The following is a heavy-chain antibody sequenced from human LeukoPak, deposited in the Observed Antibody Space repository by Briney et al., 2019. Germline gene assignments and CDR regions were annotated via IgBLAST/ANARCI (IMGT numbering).Heavy chain of an antibody. CDR3: ARVGAVTMIVVVISDAFDI. J-gene: IGHJ3*02. D-gene: IGHD3-22*01. V-gene: IGHV4-4*02. CDR1: GFTFSSYSM. CDR2: IYHSGST. Sequence: KPGGSLRLSCAASGFTFSSYSMNWVRQPPGKGLEWIGEIYHSGSTNYNPSLKSRVTISVDKSKNQFSLKLSSVTAADTAVYYCARVGAVTMIVVVISDAFDIWGQGTMVTVSS.